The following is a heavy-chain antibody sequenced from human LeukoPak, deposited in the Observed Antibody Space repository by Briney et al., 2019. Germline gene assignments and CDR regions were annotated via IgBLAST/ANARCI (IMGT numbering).Heavy chain of an antibody. V-gene: IGHV1-2*02. D-gene: IGHD3-3*01. CDR2: INPNSGGT. CDR1: GYTFTSYG. CDR3: ASGNEPVLYDFWSGYLTY. Sequence: ASVKVSCKASGYTFTSYGISWVRQAPGQGLEWMGWINPNSGGTNYAQKFQGRDTMTRDTSISTAYMELSRLRSDDTAVYYCASGNEPVLYDFWSGYLTYWGQGTLVTVSS. J-gene: IGHJ4*02.